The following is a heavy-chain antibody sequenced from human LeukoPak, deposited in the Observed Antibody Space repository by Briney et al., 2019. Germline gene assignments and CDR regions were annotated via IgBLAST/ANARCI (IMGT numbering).Heavy chain of an antibody. V-gene: IGHV5-51*01. D-gene: IGHD3-22*01. CDR3: ACVYYDSSGYFDY. CDR2: IYPGDSDT. Sequence: GESLKISCKGSGYSFTSYWIGWVRQMPGKGLEWMGSIYPGDSDTRYSPSFQGQVTISADKSISTAYLQWSSLKASDTAMYYCACVYYDSSGYFDYWGQGTLVTVSS. CDR1: GYSFTSYW. J-gene: IGHJ4*02.